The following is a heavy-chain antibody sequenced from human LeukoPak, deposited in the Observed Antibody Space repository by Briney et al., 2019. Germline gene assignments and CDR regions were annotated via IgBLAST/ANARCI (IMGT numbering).Heavy chain of an antibody. CDR3: ARRLCGGDCYSTFSY. J-gene: IGHJ4*02. D-gene: IGHD2-21*02. Sequence: KPSETLSLTCAVSGGSFSGYYWSWIRQPPGKGLEWIGEINHSGSTNYNPSLKSRVTISVDTSKNQFSLKLSSVTAADTAVYYCARRLCGGDCYSTFSYWGQGTLVTVSS. CDR2: INHSGST. V-gene: IGHV4-34*01. CDR1: GGSFSGYY.